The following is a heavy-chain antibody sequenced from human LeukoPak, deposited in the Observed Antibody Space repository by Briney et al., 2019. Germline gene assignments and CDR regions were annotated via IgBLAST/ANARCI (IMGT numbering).Heavy chain of an antibody. D-gene: IGHD4-23*01. CDR3: ARVGVDYSGNIIKYFFDY. CDR1: GFTFSSYW. V-gene: IGHV4-59*01. Sequence: GSLRLSCAASGFTFSSYWMHWVRHAPGKGLEWIGNIYSSGSANYNPSLKSRVIISVDTSKNQFSLKLSPVTVADTAVYYCARVGVDYSGNIIKYFFDYWGQGILVTVSS. CDR2: IYSSGSA. J-gene: IGHJ4*02.